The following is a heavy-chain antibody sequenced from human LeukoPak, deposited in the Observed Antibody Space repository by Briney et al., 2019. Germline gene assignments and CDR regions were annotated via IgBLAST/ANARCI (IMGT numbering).Heavy chain of an antibody. CDR1: GFTFSSYA. CDR3: ARDPGGGPKQYYDSTGYYFDY. CDR2: ISYDGTTK. V-gene: IGHV3-30-3*01. Sequence: GGSLRLPCAASGFTFSSYAMHRVRQAPGKGLEWVAVISYDGTTKYYADSVKGQFTISRDNSKNTLDLQMSSLSADDTAVYYCARDPGGGPKQYYDSTGYYFDYWGQGTLVTVSS. D-gene: IGHD3-22*01. J-gene: IGHJ4*02.